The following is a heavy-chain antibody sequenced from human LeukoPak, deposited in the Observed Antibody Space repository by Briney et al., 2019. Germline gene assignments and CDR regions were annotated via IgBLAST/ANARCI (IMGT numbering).Heavy chain of an antibody. Sequence: SETLSLTCTVSGGSISSSSYYWGWIRQPPGKGLEWIGSIYYSGSTYYNPSLKSRVTISVDTSKNQFSLKLSSVTAADTAVYYCAGAQGGTLLRFGEEMGNWFDPWGQGTLVTVSS. J-gene: IGHJ5*02. CDR2: IYYSGST. CDR1: GGSISSSSYY. V-gene: IGHV4-39*07. CDR3: AGAQGGTLLRFGEEMGNWFDP. D-gene: IGHD3-10*01.